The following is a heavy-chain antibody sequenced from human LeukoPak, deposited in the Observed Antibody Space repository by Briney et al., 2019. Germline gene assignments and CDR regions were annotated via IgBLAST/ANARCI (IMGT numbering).Heavy chain of an antibody. CDR3: ARQLDLIAAAGMAFDI. CDR1: GGSISSSSYY. CDR2: IYYSGST. D-gene: IGHD6-13*01. V-gene: IGHV4-39*07. Sequence: KSSETLSLTCTVSGGSISSSSYYWGWIRQPPGKGLEWIGSIYYSGSTYYNPSLKSRVTMSVDTSKNQFSLKLSSVTAADTAVYYCARQLDLIAAAGMAFDIWGQGTMVTVSS. J-gene: IGHJ3*02.